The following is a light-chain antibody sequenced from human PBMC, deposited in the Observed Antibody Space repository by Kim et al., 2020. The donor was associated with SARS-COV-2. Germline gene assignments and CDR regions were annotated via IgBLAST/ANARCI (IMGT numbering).Light chain of an antibody. CDR1: QSISSY. CDR2: AAS. Sequence: DIQMTQSPSSLSAPVGDRVTITCRASQSISSYLNWYQQKPGKAPKLLIYAASSLQSGVPSRFSGSGSGTDFTLTISSLQPEDFATYYCQQSYSTPMYTFGQGTKLEI. V-gene: IGKV1-39*01. CDR3: QQSYSTPMYT. J-gene: IGKJ2*01.